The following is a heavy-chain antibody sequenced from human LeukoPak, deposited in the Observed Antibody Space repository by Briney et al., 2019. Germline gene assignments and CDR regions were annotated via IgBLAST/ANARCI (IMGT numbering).Heavy chain of an antibody. Sequence: GRSLRLSCTAPRFIFSSYAIHWIRQAPGKALEWVALVWHDGSNRYYADSVKGRFTISRDNSKNTVYLQMNSLRAEDTAVYYCARDLFGSGSWPDYWGQGTLVTVSS. D-gene: IGHD3-10*01. J-gene: IGHJ4*02. CDR3: ARDLFGSGSWPDY. V-gene: IGHV3-33*01. CDR1: RFIFSSYA. CDR2: VWHDGSNR.